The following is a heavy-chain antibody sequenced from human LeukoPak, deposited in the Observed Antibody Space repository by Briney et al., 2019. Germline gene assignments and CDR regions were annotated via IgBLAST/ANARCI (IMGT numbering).Heavy chain of an antibody. D-gene: IGHD3-10*01. CDR1: GYTFTIYY. V-gene: IGHV1-46*01. CDR2: INPSGGST. CDR3: ARRRPAVTMVRGVIIGPHYYYYMDV. J-gene: IGHJ6*03. Sequence: ASVKVSCKASGYTFTIYYMHWVRQAPGQGLEWMGIINPSGGSTSYAQKFQGRVTMTRNTSISTAYMELSRLRSEDTAVYYCARRRPAVTMVRGVIIGPHYYYYMDVWGKGTTVTISS.